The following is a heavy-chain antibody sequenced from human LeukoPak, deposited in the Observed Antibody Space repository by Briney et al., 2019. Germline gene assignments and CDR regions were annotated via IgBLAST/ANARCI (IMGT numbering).Heavy chain of an antibody. Sequence: GGSLRLSCAASGFTFSNYCMHWVRQAPGKGLEWVSLISGDGGSTYYADSVKGRFTISRDNSKNSLYLQMNSLRTEDTALYYCAMQYYYDSSGYESAFDIWGQGTMVTVSS. V-gene: IGHV3-43*02. CDR3: AMQYYYDSSGYESAFDI. CDR2: ISGDGGST. J-gene: IGHJ3*02. D-gene: IGHD3-22*01. CDR1: GFTFSNYC.